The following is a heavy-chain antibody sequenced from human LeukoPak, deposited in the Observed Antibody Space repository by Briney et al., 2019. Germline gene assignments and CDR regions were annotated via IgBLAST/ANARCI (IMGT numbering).Heavy chain of an antibody. CDR3: ARGYGDYSTFSTEGY. CDR2: ISSSSRYI. V-gene: IGHV3-21*01. D-gene: IGHD4-17*01. Sequence: GTSLTLSCAASRFTFSSNSMNWVRPAQGKGLEWVSSISSSSRYIYHTDSVKGPYTISRANAKHSLYLQINSLRAEDTAVYYCARGYGDYSTFSTEGYWGQGTLVTVSS. CDR1: RFTFSSNS. J-gene: IGHJ4*02.